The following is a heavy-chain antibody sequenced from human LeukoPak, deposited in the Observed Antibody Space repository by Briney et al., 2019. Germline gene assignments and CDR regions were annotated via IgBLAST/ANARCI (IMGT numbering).Heavy chain of an antibody. CDR1: GGSFSGYY. CDR3: ARGRGVLL. Sequence: SETLSLTCAVYGGSFSGYYWSWIRQPPGKGLEWIGEINHSGSTNYNPSLKSRVTISVDTSKNQFSLRLSSVTAADTAVYYCARGRGVLLWGQGTLVTVSS. V-gene: IGHV4-34*01. CDR2: INHSGST. J-gene: IGHJ4*02. D-gene: IGHD3-10*01.